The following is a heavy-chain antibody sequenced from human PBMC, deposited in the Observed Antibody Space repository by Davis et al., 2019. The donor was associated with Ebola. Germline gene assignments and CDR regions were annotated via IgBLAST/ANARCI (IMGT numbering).Heavy chain of an antibody. J-gene: IGHJ4*02. CDR3: AKGVTVVTRAYFDY. CDR1: GFTFSSYS. D-gene: IGHD4-23*01. Sequence: GESLKISCAVSGFTFSSYSMNWVRQAPGKGLEWVSAISGSGGSTYYADSVKGRFTISRDNSKNTLYLQMNSLRAEDTAVYYCAKGVTVVTRAYFDYWGQGTLVTVSS. CDR2: ISGSGGST. V-gene: IGHV3-23*01.